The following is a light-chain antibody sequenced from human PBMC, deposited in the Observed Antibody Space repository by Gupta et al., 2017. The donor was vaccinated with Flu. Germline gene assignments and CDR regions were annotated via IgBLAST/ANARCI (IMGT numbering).Light chain of an antibody. CDR3: QRSHEYPQT. CDR2: GRS. Sequence: IHVTQSPSSLSASAGDRVTITRRASQNIDTYLNLHQQKPGRAPKLLIDGRSTAQTGVPSRFSGSASATDFILTSTRLQPEDFATYCCQRSHEYPQTFGQGTKLQVK. J-gene: IGKJ1*01. CDR1: QNIDTY. V-gene: IGKV1-39*01.